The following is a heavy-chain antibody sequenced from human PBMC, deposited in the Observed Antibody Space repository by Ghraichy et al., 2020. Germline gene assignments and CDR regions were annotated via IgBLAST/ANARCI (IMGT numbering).Heavy chain of an antibody. D-gene: IGHD6-19*01. CDR3: ARAGIKASSGWYIYFDS. CDR1: GKTFSSYA. CDR2: INIGNTNT. V-gene: IGHV1-3*04. J-gene: IGHJ4*02. Sequence: ASVKVSCKASGKTFSSYAIYWVRQAPLLGLEWMGRINIGNTNTEYSQKFQGRITITRDTSASTDYMEMSSLTSEDTAVYRCARAGIKASSGWYIYFDSWGKGTLVTVSS.